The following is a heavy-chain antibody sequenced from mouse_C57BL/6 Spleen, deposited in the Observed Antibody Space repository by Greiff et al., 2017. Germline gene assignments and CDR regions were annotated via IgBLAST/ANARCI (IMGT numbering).Heavy chain of an antibody. CDR3: ARGGVYYDYSFAY. CDR2: ISYSGST. CDR1: GYSITSGYD. V-gene: IGHV3-1*01. J-gene: IGHJ3*01. Sequence: EVQLKESGPGMVKPSQSLSLTCTVTGYSITSGYDWHWIRHFPGNKLEWMGYISYSGSTNYNPSLKSRISITHDTSKNHFFLKLNSVTTEDTATYYCARGGVYYDYSFAYWGQGTLVTVSA. D-gene: IGHD2-4*01.